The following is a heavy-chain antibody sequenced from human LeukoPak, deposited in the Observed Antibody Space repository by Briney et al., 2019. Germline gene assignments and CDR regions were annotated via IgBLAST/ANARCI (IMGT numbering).Heavy chain of an antibody. CDR2: IYTSGNT. V-gene: IGHV4-61*02. Sequence: SETLSLTCTVSGGPMSSGSDYWSWIRQPAGKGLEWIGRIYTSGNTNYNPSLKSRVTISVDTSKNQFSLKLSSVTAPDTAVYCCARGYGTTNFDYWGQGTLVTVSS. D-gene: IGHD2/OR15-2a*01. CDR1: GGPMSSGSDY. CDR3: ARGYGTTNFDY. J-gene: IGHJ4*02.